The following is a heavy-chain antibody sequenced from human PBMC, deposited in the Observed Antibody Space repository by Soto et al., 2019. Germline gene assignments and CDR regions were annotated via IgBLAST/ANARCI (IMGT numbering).Heavy chain of an antibody. D-gene: IGHD3-3*01. CDR2: IIPIFGTT. Sequence: GASVKVSCKASGGTFSSYAISWVRQAPGQGLEWMGGIIPIFGTTNYAQKFQGRVTITADESTSTAYMELSSLRSEDTAVYYCARDDWVWSGRNYYYYYGMDVWGQGTTVTVSS. CDR3: ARDDWVWSGRNYYYYYGMDV. CDR1: GGTFSSYA. J-gene: IGHJ6*02. V-gene: IGHV1-69*13.